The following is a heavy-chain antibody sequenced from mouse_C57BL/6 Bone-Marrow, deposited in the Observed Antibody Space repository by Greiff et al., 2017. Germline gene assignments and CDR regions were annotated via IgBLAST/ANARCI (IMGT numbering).Heavy chain of an antibody. V-gene: IGHV5-6*01. Sequence: EVHLVESGGDLVKPGGSLKLSCAASGFTFSSYGMSWVRQTPDKRLEWVATISSGGSYTYYPDSVKGRFTISRDNAKNTLYLQMSSLKSEDTAMYYCARHLNWELDYWGQGTTLTVSS. J-gene: IGHJ2*01. CDR3: ARHLNWELDY. D-gene: IGHD4-1*01. CDR1: GFTFSSYG. CDR2: ISSGGSYT.